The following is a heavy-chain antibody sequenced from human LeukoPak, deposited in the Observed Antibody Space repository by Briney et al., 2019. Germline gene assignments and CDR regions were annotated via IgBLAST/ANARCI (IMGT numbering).Heavy chain of an antibody. CDR2: ISAYNGNT. D-gene: IGHD3-9*01. V-gene: IGHV1-18*01. CDR3: ARGPYDITRGAYYYYMDV. J-gene: IGHJ6*03. CDR1: GYTFTSYG. Sequence: GASVKVSCKASGYTFTSYGISWVRQAPGQGLEWMGWISAYNGNTNYAQKLQGRVTMTTDTSTSTAYMELGSLRSDDTAVYYCARGPYDITRGAYYYYMDVWGKGTTVTVSS.